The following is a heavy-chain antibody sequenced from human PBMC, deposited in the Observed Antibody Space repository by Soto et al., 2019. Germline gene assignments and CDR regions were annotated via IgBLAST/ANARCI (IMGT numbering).Heavy chain of an antibody. CDR1: GFTFSSYW. Sequence: EVQLVESGGGLVQSGGSLRLSCAASGFTFSSYWMSWVRQCPGKGPEWVANIKQDGSEKYYVDSVKGRFTISRDNAKNSLYLQMTSRRAEDTAVYHCEKSLSAIPGDSWGQGNLVTVSS. J-gene: IGHJ4*02. CDR2: IKQDGSEK. D-gene: IGHD2-8*01. CDR3: EKSLSAIPGDS. V-gene: IGHV3-7*05.